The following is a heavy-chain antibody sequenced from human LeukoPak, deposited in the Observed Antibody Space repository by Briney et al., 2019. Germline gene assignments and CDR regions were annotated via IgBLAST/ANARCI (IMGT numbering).Heavy chain of an antibody. J-gene: IGHJ4*02. V-gene: IGHV1-18*01. CDR3: ATDLWWSPRRYFDY. CDR1: GYTFTSYG. CDR2: ISAYNGNT. D-gene: IGHD2-21*01. Sequence: ASVKVSCKASGYTFTSYGISWVRQAPGQGLEWMGWISAYNGNTNYAQKFQGRVTMTEDTSTDTAYMELSSLRSEDTAVYYCATDLWWSPRRYFDYWGQGTLVTVSS.